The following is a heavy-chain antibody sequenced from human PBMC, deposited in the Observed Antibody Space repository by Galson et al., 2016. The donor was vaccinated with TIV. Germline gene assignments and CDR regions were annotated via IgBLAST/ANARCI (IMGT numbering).Heavy chain of an antibody. CDR3: ARDHPQGWGFDC. D-gene: IGHD7-27*01. Sequence: SLRLSCAASGFTFSRFGMHWVRQAPGKGLEWVAVISYDGSNKYYADSVKGRLTISRDNSRNSVFLQMNSLRAEDTAVYYCARDHPQGWGFDCWGQGTLVTVSS. CDR1: GFTFSRFG. CDR2: ISYDGSNK. J-gene: IGHJ4*02. V-gene: IGHV3-30*03.